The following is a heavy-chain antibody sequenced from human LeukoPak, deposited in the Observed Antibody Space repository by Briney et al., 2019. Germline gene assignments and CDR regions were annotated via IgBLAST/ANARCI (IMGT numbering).Heavy chain of an antibody. CDR3: AREGYDFWSGYYEGLDYYYYYGMDV. CDR2: ISSSSSYI. CDR1: GFTFSSYS. V-gene: IGHV3-21*01. J-gene: IGHJ6*02. D-gene: IGHD3-3*01. Sequence: GGSLRLSCAASGFTFSSYSMNWVRQAPGKGLEWVSSISSSSSYIYYADSVKGRFTISRDNAKNSLYLQMNSLRAEDTAVYYCAREGYDFWSGYYEGLDYYYYYGMDVWGQGTTVTVSS.